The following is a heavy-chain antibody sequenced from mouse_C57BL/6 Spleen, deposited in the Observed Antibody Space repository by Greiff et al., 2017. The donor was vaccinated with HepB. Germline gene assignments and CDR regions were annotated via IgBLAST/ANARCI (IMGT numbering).Heavy chain of an antibody. Sequence: QVQLQQSGAELARPGASVKLSCKASGYTFTSYGISWVKQRTGQGLEWIGEIYPRSGNTYYNEKFKGKATLTADKSSSTAYMELRSLTSEDSAVYFCARGKRDSSGPFAYWGQGTLVTVSA. D-gene: IGHD3-2*02. V-gene: IGHV1-81*01. J-gene: IGHJ3*01. CDR3: ARGKRDSSGPFAY. CDR2: IYPRSGNT. CDR1: GYTFTSYG.